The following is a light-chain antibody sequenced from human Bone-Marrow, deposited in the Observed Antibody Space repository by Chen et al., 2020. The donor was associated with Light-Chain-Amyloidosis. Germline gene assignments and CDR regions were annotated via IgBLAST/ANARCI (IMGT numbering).Light chain of an antibody. J-gene: IGLJ3*02. CDR1: NIGSTS. Sequence: SYVLTQPSAVSGASGQTATMACGGKNIGSTSVHWYQQTPGQAPLLVVYNYSDRPSGIPERLSGSNSENTATLTISKVEAGDEADYCCQVWDRSSDRPVFGGGTKLTVL. V-gene: IGLV3-21*02. CDR3: QVWDRSSDRPV. CDR2: NYS.